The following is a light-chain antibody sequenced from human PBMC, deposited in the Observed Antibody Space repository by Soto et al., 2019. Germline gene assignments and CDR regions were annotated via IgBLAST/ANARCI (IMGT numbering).Light chain of an antibody. CDR3: QQYNNWPPWT. V-gene: IGKV3-15*01. J-gene: IGKJ1*01. Sequence: ELVITQSSATLYMWPKERATXXCWASQSVSSNLAWYQQKPGQAPRLLIYVASTRATGIPARFSGSGSETEFTLTISSLQSEDFAVYYCQQYNNWPPWTFGQGSKLDIK. CDR2: VAS. CDR1: QSVSSN.